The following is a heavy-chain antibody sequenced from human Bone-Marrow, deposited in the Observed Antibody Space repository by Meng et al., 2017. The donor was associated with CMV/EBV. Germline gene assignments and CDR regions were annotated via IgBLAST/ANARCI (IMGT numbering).Heavy chain of an antibody. V-gene: IGHV1-8*01. CDR1: GYTFTSFN. J-gene: IGHJ4*02. CDR3: ATQKTGAGTTRGAFDY. D-gene: IGHD1-7*01. CDR2: MNPNSGNT. Sequence: ASVKVSCKASGYTFTSFNINRVRQAIGQGLEWMGWMNPNSGNTGYVQKFQGRVTMTRKTSISAAYMEVSSLRFEDTAVYYCATQKTGAGTTRGAFDYWGQGTLVTVSS.